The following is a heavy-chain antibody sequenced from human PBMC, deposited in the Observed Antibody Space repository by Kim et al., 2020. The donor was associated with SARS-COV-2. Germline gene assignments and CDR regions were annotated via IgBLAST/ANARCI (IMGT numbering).Heavy chain of an antibody. CDR2: ISSSSSTI. CDR1: GFTFSSYS. V-gene: IGHV3-48*02. Sequence: GGSLRLSCAASGFTFSSYSMNWVRQAPGKGLEWVSYISSSSSTIYYADSVKGRFTISRDNAKNSLYLQMNSLRDEDTAVYYCARAGGPPLRYSSGWYDWFDPWGQGTLVTVSS. CDR3: ARAGGPPLRYSSGWYDWFDP. J-gene: IGHJ5*02. D-gene: IGHD6-19*01.